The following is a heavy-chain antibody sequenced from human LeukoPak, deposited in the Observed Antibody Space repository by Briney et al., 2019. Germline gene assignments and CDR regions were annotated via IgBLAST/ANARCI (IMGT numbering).Heavy chain of an antibody. CDR3: ARVGSTYYYYYYGMDV. D-gene: IGHD2-2*01. CDR2: INHSGST. J-gene: IGHJ6*02. V-gene: IGHV4-34*01. Sequence: PSETLSLTCAVYGGSFSGYYWSWIRQPPGKGLEWIGEINHSGSTNYNPSLKSRVTISVDTSKNQFSLKLSSVTAADTAVYYCARVGSTYYYYYYGMDVWGQGTTVTASS. CDR1: GGSFSGYY.